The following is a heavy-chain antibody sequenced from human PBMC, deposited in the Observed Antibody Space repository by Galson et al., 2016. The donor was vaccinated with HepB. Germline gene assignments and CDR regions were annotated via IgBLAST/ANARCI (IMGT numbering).Heavy chain of an antibody. CDR1: GFTFSSYA. CDR3: AKGGGFGRGDY. J-gene: IGHJ4*02. D-gene: IGHD5-12*01. CDR2: ISGSGGST. Sequence: SLRLSCAASGFTFSSYAMSWVRQAPGKGLEWVSAISGSGGSTYYADSVKGRFTISRDNSQSTVYLRMNSLRADDTALYYCAKGGGFGRGDYWGQGTLVAVSS. V-gene: IGHV3-23*01.